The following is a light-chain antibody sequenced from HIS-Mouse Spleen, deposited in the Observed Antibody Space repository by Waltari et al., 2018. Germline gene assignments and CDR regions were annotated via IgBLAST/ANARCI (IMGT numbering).Light chain of an antibody. CDR3: QQYDNLPLT. CDR2: DAS. V-gene: IGKV4-1*01. CDR1: QSVLYSSNNKNY. Sequence: DIVMTQSPDSLAVSLGERATINCKSSQSVLYSSNNKNYLAWYQQKPGKAPKLLIYDASNLETGVPSRFSGSGSGTEFTFTISSLQPEDIATYYCQQYDNLPLTFGGGTKVEIK. J-gene: IGKJ4*01.